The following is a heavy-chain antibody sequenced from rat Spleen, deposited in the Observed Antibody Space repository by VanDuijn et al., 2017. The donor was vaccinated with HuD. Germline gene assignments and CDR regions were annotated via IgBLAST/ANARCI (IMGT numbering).Heavy chain of an antibody. Sequence: QVQLKESGPGLVQPSQTLSLTCTVSGFSLSNYGVIWFRQPPGKGLEWMGIMWSGGSTDYNSALKSRLSISRDTSKNQVFLKMNSLQSEDTATYYCARSAKYYYDGSYYYVHFDYWGQGVMVTVSS. CDR1: GFSLSNYG. V-gene: IGHV2-13*01. CDR3: ARSAKYYYDGSYYYVHFDY. CDR2: MWSGGST. D-gene: IGHD1-12*02. J-gene: IGHJ2*01.